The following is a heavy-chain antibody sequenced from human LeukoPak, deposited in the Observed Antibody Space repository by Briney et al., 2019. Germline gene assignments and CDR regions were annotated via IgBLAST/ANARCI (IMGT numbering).Heavy chain of an antibody. Sequence: SVKVSCKASGGTFSSYAISWVRQAPGQGREWMGRIIPILGIANYAQKFQGRVTITADKSTSTAYMELSSLRSEDTAVYYCARDEEYSYGPGAFDIWGQGTMVTVSS. D-gene: IGHD5-18*01. CDR2: IIPILGIA. CDR1: GGTFSSYA. J-gene: IGHJ3*02. V-gene: IGHV1-69*04. CDR3: ARDEEYSYGPGAFDI.